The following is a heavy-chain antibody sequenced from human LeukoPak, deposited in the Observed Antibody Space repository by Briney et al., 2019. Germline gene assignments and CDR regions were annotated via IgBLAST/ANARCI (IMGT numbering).Heavy chain of an antibody. V-gene: IGHV3-21*04. CDR1: GFTFSSYS. CDR3: AIFGVVYDAFDI. CDR2: ISSSSSYI. J-gene: IGHJ3*02. Sequence: GGSLRLSCAASGFTFSSYSMNWVRQAPGKGLEWVSSISSSSSYIYYADSVKGRFTISRDNSKNTLYLQMNSLRAEDTAVYYCAIFGVVYDAFDIWGQGTMVTVSS. D-gene: IGHD3-3*01.